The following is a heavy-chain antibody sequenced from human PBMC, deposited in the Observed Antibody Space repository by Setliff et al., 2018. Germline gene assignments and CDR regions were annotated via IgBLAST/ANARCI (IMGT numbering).Heavy chain of an antibody. J-gene: IGHJ4*02. D-gene: IGHD6-6*01. CDR2: VYYTGSA. Sequence: SETLSLTCTVSGGSISGSSHYWAWIRQSPGKGLEWLGDVYYTGSAHWNPSLKSRVTISVDTSKDQFSLKVISMTAADAAVYYCARGRNIAARLLDSWGQGTLVTVSS. V-gene: IGHV4-39*07. CDR1: GGSISGSSHY. CDR3: ARGRNIAARLLDS.